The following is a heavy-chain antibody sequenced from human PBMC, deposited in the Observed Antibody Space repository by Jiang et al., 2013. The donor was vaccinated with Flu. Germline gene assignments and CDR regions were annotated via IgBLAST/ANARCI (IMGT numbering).Heavy chain of an antibody. Sequence: EVQLLESGGGLVQPGGSLRLSCAASGFTFSTFGMSWVRQAPGKGLEWVSSISDAGGNTYYADSVKGRFTISRDNSKNTLYLQMNSLRAEDTAVYCCTNSTVTPKGPLSWFDPWGLGTLVTIS. CDR3: TNSTVTPKGPLSWFDP. CDR2: ISDAGGNT. J-gene: IGHJ5*02. CDR1: GFTFSTFG. D-gene: IGHD4-17*01. V-gene: IGHV3-23*01.